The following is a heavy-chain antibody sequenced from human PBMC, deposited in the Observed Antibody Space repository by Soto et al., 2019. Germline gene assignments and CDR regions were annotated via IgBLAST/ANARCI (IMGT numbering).Heavy chain of an antibody. CDR2: IYHSGST. CDR3: AREDPGSTVVAGYFDY. Sequence: SETLSLTCAVSGGSISSSNWWSWVRQPPGKGLEWIGEIYHSGSTNYNPSLKSRVTISVDKSKNQFSLKPSSVTAADTAVYYCAREDPGSTVVAGYFDYWGQGTLVTVSS. D-gene: IGHD6-19*01. V-gene: IGHV4-4*02. CDR1: GGSISSSNW. J-gene: IGHJ4*02.